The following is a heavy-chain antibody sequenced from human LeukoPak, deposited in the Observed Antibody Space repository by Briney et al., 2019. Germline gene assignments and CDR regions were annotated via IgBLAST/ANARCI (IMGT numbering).Heavy chain of an antibody. V-gene: IGHV4-38-2*01. CDR2: IYHSGST. CDR3: ARLQIFGVVPPDY. CDR1: GYSISSGYY. J-gene: IGHJ4*02. Sequence: PSETLSLTCAVSGYSISSGYYWGWIRQPPGKGLEWIGSIYHSGSTYYNPSLKSRVTISVDTSKNQFSLKLSSVTAADTAVYYCARLQIFGVVPPDYWGQGTLVTVSS. D-gene: IGHD3-3*01.